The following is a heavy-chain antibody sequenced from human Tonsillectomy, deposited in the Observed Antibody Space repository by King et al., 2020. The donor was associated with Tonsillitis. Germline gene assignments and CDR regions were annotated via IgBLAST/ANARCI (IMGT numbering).Heavy chain of an antibody. Sequence: VQLVESGGGVVQPERSLRLSCAASGFTFSNYGMHWVRQAPGKGLEWVAVLLYDGSNKYYADAVKGRFTISRDNSKNTLYLQMNSLGAEDTAVYYCAKDREEWELPGDYWGQGTLVTVSS. CDR1: GFTFSNYG. CDR3: AKDREEWELPGDY. V-gene: IGHV3-30*18. J-gene: IGHJ4*02. D-gene: IGHD1-26*01. CDR2: LLYDGSNK.